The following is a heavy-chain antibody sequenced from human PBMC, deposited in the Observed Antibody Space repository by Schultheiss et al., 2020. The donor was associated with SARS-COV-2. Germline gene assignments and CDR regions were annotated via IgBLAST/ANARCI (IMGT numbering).Heavy chain of an antibody. CDR1: GGSISSYY. D-gene: IGHD6-13*01. V-gene: IGHV4-59*12. Sequence: SETLSLTCTVSGGSISSYYWSWIRQPPGKGLEWIGYIYYSGNTNYNPSLKSRVTISVDTSKNQFSLKVSSVTAADTAVYYCASYYSSSWYYFQHWGQGTLVTVSS. CDR2: IYYSGNT. CDR3: ASYYSSSWYYFQH. J-gene: IGHJ1*01.